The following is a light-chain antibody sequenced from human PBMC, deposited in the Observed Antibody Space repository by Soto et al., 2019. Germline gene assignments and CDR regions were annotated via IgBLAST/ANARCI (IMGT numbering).Light chain of an antibody. CDR1: QSVFFSLNNHDS. J-gene: IGKJ1*01. CDR3: QQYCTTPPT. V-gene: IGKV4-1*01. Sequence: DIVVTQSPDSLAVSLGERATINCKSSQSVFFSLNNHDSLAWYQQKPGQPLRLLLYWASTRASGFPERFSGSGSGTDVTLTITSLQAEDVGVYYCQQYCTTPPTFGRGTKVEV. CDR2: WAS.